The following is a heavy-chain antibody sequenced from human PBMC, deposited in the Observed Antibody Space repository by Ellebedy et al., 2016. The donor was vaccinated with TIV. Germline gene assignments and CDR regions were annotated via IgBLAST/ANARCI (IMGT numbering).Heavy chain of an antibody. D-gene: IGHD6-25*01. CDR3: AKDPAATPNSFDY. V-gene: IGHV3-33*06. J-gene: IGHJ4*02. CDR1: GFTFSSYG. CDR2: IWYDGSNK. Sequence: GESLKISXAASGFTFSSYGMHWVRQAPGKGLEWVAVIWYDGSNKYYADSVKGRFTISRDNSKNTLYLQMNSLRAEDTAVYYCAKDPAATPNSFDYWGQGTLVTVSS.